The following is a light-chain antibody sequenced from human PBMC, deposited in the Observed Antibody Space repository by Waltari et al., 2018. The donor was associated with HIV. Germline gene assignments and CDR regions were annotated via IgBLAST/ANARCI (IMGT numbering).Light chain of an antibody. Sequence: SYVLTQPHSLSVAPGPPATITCGGDKIGRKSVHWYQQKPGQAPILVILDDDDRPSGIPVVFAGSSSGNTATLTIAWVEARHEADYYCQVWDIDADLPIFGGGTTLTVL. J-gene: IGLJ2*01. CDR2: DDD. CDR1: KIGRKS. CDR3: QVWDIDADLPI. V-gene: IGLV3-21*02.